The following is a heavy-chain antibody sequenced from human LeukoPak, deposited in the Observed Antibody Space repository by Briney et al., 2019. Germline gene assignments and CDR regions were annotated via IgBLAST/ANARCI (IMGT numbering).Heavy chain of an antibody. V-gene: IGHV3-53*01. D-gene: IGHD2/OR15-2a*01. CDR2: IFPDGRT. Sequence: GGSLILSCAASGLTVTDNYFSWVRQAPGKGLEWVSVIFPDGRTYHADSVKGRFTISRDRPKNTLLLQMNSLRADDTALYHCARTNTVYGDFDYWGQGILVTVSS. CDR1: GLTVTDNY. J-gene: IGHJ4*02. CDR3: ARTNTVYGDFDY.